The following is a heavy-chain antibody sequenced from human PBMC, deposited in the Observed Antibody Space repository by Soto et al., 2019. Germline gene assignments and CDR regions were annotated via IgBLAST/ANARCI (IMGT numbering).Heavy chain of an antibody. CDR2: ISGSGGST. J-gene: IGHJ6*02. V-gene: IGHV3-23*01. Sequence: GGSLRLSCAASGFTFSSYAMSWVRQAPGKGLEWVSAISGSGGSTCYADSVKGRFTISRDNSKNTLYLQMNSLRAEDTAVYYCAKDSSSWYTSPGDYYYGMDVWGQGTTVTVSS. CDR3: AKDSSSWYTSPGDYYYGMDV. CDR1: GFTFSSYA. D-gene: IGHD6-13*01.